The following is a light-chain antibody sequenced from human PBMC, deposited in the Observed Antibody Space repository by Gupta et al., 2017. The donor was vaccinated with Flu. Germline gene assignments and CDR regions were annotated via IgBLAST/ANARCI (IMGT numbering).Light chain of an antibody. CDR1: SSNIGSNY. CDR3: AAWDDSLSGPEV. V-gene: IGLV1-47*01. CDR2: RNN. Sequence: QSVLTQPPSASGTPGQRVTISYSGSSSNIGSNYVYWYQTLPGTAPKLLIYRNNQRPSGVPDRFSGSKSGTSASLAISGLRSEDEADYYCAAWDDSLSGPEVFGGGTKLTVL. J-gene: IGLJ3*02.